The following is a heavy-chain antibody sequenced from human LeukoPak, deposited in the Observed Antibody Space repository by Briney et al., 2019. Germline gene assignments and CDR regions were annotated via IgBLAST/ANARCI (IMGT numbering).Heavy chain of an antibody. V-gene: IGHV3-23*01. CDR1: GFTFSNAW. J-gene: IGHJ2*01. D-gene: IGHD4-11*01. CDR3: AKDNYDASGYYFDL. CDR2: ISGSGGTT. Sequence: TGGSLSLSCAASGFTFSNAWMTWVHQAPGKGLEWVSVISGSGGTTYYADSVKGRFTISRDNSKNTLFLQMSSLRVEDTAVYYCAKDNYDASGYYFDLWGRGTLVTVSS.